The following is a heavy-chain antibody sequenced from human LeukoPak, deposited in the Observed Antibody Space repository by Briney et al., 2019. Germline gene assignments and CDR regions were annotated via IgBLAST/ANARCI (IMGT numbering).Heavy chain of an antibody. J-gene: IGHJ4*02. Sequence: ASVKVSCKASGYTFTSHDINWVRQAPGQGLEWMGWMSPSRGDTGYAQKFRGRVTMTRDTSTTTDYMELSSLRSEDTAVYYCASDPIAAAVWDYFDYWGQGTLVTVSS. CDR2: MSPSRGDT. D-gene: IGHD6-13*01. CDR1: GYTFTSHD. V-gene: IGHV1-8*01. CDR3: ASDPIAAAVWDYFDY.